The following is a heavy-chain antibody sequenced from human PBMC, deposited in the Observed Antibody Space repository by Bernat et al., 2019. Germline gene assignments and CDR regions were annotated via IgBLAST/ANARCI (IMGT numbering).Heavy chain of an antibody. J-gene: IGHJ5*02. Sequence: EVQLVESGGGLVKPGGSVRLSCAASGFTFSSYTMNWVRQAPGKGLEWVSSISSGSSYMYYADSVKGRFTIARDNAKNSLYLQMNSLRAEDTAVYYWARAYYYDSSGYSTNWFDPWGQGTLVTVSS. D-gene: IGHD3-22*01. V-gene: IGHV3-21*01. CDR1: GFTFSSYT. CDR3: ARAYYYDSSGYSTNWFDP. CDR2: ISSGSSYM.